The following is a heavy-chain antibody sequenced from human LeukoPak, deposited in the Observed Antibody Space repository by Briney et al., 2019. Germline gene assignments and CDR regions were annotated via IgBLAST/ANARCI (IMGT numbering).Heavy chain of an antibody. D-gene: IGHD2-2*01. J-gene: IGHJ5*02. CDR3: ASIGYCSSTSCYNWFDP. V-gene: IGHV1-2*06. CDR1: GYTFTVYY. Sequence: ASVKVSCKASGYTFTVYYMHWVRQAPGQGLEWMGRINPNSGGTNYAQKFQGRVTMTRDTSISTAYMELSRLRSDDTAVYYCASIGYCSSTSCYNWFDPWGQGTLVTVSS. CDR2: INPNSGGT.